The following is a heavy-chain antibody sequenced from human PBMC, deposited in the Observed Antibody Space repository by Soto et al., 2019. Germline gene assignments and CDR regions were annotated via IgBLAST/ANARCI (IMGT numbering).Heavy chain of an antibody. V-gene: IGHV1-2*02. Sequence: ASVKVSCKASGYTFTGYYMHWVRQAPGQGLEWMGWINPNSGGTNFAQKFQGRVTMTRGTSISTAYMELSRLRSDDTAVYYCARDLSSSGWYPNFDYWGQGTLVTVSS. CDR3: ARDLSSSGWYPNFDY. CDR2: INPNSGGT. CDR1: GYTFTGYY. J-gene: IGHJ4*02. D-gene: IGHD6-19*01.